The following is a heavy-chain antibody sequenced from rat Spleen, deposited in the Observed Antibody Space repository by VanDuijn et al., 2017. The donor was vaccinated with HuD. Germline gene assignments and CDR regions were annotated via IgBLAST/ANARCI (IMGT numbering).Heavy chain of an antibody. J-gene: IGHJ4*01. CDR1: GFTFSSFA. D-gene: IGHD1-2*01. Sequence: EVQLVESGGGLVQPGRSLKLSCAASGFTFSSFAMAWVRQAPKKGLEWIATITSGGSYTYYPDSVKGRFTISRDNAENTVYLQRNSLRSEDTAAYYCGKDMNYYSTYPFYVMGAWGQGTSVTVSS. CDR2: ITSGGSYT. CDR3: GKDMNYYSTYPFYVMGA. V-gene: IGHV5-46*01.